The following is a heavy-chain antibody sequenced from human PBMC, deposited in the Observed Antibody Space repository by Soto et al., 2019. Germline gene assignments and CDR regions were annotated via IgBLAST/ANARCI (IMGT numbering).Heavy chain of an antibody. CDR2: IIPIFGTA. CDR1: GGTFSSYA. V-gene: IGHV1-69*13. D-gene: IGHD3-10*01. CDR3: AREHGSGSPIDY. Sequence: SVKVSCKASGGTFSSYAISWVRQAPGQGLEWMGGIIPIFGTANYAQKFQGRVTITADESTSTAYMELSSLRSEDTAVYYCAREHGSGSPIDYWGQGTLVTVSS. J-gene: IGHJ4*02.